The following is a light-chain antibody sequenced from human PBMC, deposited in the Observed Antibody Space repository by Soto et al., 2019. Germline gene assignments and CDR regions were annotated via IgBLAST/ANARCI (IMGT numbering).Light chain of an antibody. CDR2: DAY. CDR1: QGVGST. V-gene: IGKV3-15*01. Sequence: VLTQSPATLSVSTGERVTLSCRASQGVGSTLAWYRQQPGQAPRLLIYDAYIRATGVPARFSGSGSGTEFTLTISSLHSEDFALYYCQHYKTWPLAFGGGTKVAIK. J-gene: IGKJ4*01. CDR3: QHYKTWPLA.